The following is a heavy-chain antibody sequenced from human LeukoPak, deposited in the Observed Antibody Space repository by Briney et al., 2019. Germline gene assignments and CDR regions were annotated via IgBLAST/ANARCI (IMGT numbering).Heavy chain of an antibody. CDR3: ARGMSGYSSYDF. J-gene: IGHJ4*02. V-gene: IGHV3-66*01. CDR1: GFTVNSNY. D-gene: IGHD5-12*01. Sequence: PGGSLRLSCAAYGFTVNSNYLSWVRQAPGKGLEWVSVIYYGGNTYYADSVQGRFTLSSGNSKNTLYLQMNSLRAEDTAVYYCARGMSGYSSYDFWGQGILVTVSS. CDR2: IYYGGNT.